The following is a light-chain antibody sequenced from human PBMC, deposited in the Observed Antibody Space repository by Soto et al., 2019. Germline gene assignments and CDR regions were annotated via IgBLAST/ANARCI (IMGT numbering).Light chain of an antibody. CDR1: QSVNNF. V-gene: IGKV3-11*01. Sequence: EILLTQSPAIVSFSPGERATLSFSSSQSVNNFFAWYQQKPGQAPRLLIYDASYRAPGIPARFSGTGSGTDFTLTISSLEAEDSAVYYCQQRGSWPATFGPGTKVDIK. CDR3: QQRGSWPAT. CDR2: DAS. J-gene: IGKJ3*01.